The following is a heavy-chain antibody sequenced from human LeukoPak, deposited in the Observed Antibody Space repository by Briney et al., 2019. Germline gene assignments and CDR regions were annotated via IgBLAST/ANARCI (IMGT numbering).Heavy chain of an antibody. J-gene: IGHJ4*02. V-gene: IGHV3-48*01. CDR2: ISSSSSTI. D-gene: IGHD3-22*01. CDR1: GFTFSSYS. Sequence: GGSLRLSCAASGFTFSSYSMNWVRQAPGKGLEWVSYISSSSSTIYYADSVKGRFTISRDNAKNSLYLQTNSLRAEDTAVYYCARDSYAYYYDSSGYYSDYWGQGTLVTVSS. CDR3: ARDSYAYYYDSSGYYSDY.